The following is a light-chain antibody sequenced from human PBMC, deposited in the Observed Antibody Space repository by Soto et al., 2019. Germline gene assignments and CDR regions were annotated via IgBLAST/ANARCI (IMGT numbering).Light chain of an antibody. J-gene: IGLJ1*01. V-gene: IGLV1-44*01. CDR3: AAWDDSLNGYV. CDR2: SNN. CDR1: SSNIGSNF. Sequence: QSVLTQPPSVSEAPGLSVTISCSGSSSNIGSNFVYWYQQLPGAAPKLLIYSNNQRPSGVPDRFSGSKSGTSASLAISGLQSEDEADYYCAAWDDSLNGYVFGTGTKLTVL.